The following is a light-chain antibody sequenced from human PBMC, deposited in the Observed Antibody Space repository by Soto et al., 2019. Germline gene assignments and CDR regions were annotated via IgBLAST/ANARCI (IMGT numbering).Light chain of an antibody. CDR3: QQYGSSPLT. V-gene: IGKV3D-20*01. Sequence: EIVLTQSPATLSVSPGERATLSCGGSQSVSNNYLAWYQQKPGLAPRLVIYDASSRATGIPDRFSGSGSGTDFTLTISRLEPEDFAVYHCQQYGSSPLTFGGGTKVDIK. CDR1: QSVSNNY. CDR2: DAS. J-gene: IGKJ4*01.